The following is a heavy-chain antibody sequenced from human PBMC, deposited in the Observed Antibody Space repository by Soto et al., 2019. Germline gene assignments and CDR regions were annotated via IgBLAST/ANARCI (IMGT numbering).Heavy chain of an antibody. V-gene: IGHV4-30-4*08. CDR2: IHYSGSI. J-gene: IGHJ6*02. Sequence: SETLSLTCTVSGGSISYEYYHWTWIRQSPGKGLEWIGYIHYSGSIIYNPSFKSRVTISVDTSKNQFSLQLSSVTAADTAVYSCAREDDGGDRDYYGLDVWGQGTTVTVSS. CDR3: AREDDGGDRDYYGLDV. D-gene: IGHD2-21*02. CDR1: GGSISYEYYH.